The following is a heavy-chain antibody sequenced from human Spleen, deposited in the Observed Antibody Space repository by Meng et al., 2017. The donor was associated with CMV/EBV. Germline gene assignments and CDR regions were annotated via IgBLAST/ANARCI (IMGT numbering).Heavy chain of an antibody. Sequence: GGSLRLSCTASGFTFRNYAMHWFRQAPGKGLEWVAVISYDKTNKYYAGSVKGRFTISRDNSKGTLFLQMNSLRPEDTGVYYCARGGMLELYYYGMDVWGQGTTVTVSS. D-gene: IGHD2-8*01. CDR3: ARGGMLELYYYGMDV. CDR2: ISYDKTNK. CDR1: GFTFRNYA. J-gene: IGHJ6*02. V-gene: IGHV3-30-3*01.